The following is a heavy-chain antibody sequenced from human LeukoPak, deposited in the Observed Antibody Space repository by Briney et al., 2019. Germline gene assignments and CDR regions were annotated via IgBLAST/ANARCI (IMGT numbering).Heavy chain of an antibody. CDR2: VNQGATQK. CDR1: GFTFSSYS. D-gene: IGHD3-10*02. Sequence: GGSLRLSCAASGFTFSSYSMNWVRQAPGKGLEWVAIVNQGATQKYYVDSVKGRFTISRDNAENSLYLQMNSLRAEDTAVYYCAELGITMIGGVWGKGTTVTISS. J-gene: IGHJ6*04. CDR3: AELGITMIGGV. V-gene: IGHV3-7*01.